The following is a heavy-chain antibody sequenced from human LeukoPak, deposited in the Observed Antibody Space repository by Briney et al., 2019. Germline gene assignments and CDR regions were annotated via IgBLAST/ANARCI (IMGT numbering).Heavy chain of an antibody. J-gene: IGHJ4*02. D-gene: IGHD3-3*01. CDR1: GGSISSSSHY. V-gene: IGHV4-39*07. CDR3: ARVLGAHRRGFLEWSPFRRDYFDY. Sequence: SETLSLTCTVSGGSISSSSHYWGWIRQPPGKGLEWIGEINHSGSTNYNPSLKSRVTISVDTSKNQFSLKLSSVTAADTAVYYGARVLGAHRRGFLEWSPFRRDYFDYWGQGTLVTVSS. CDR2: INHSGST.